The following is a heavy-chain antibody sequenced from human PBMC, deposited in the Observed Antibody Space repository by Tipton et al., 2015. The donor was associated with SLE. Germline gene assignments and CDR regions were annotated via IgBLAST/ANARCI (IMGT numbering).Heavy chain of an antibody. CDR1: GFRFSTYW. Sequence: QSGAEVKKPGESLKISCEGSGFRFSTYWIAWVRQMPGKGLEWMGIVYVGDSQIRYSPSFQGQVTISADRSTSTAYLQWSSLKATGTDMYYCARPRYSTSWYGFDIWGQGTMVTVSS. CDR2: VYVGDSQI. D-gene: IGHD6-13*01. CDR3: ARPRYSTSWYGFDI. J-gene: IGHJ3*02. V-gene: IGHV5-51*03.